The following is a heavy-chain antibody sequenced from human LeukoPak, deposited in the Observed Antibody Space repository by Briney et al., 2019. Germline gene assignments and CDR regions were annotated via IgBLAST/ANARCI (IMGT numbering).Heavy chain of an antibody. D-gene: IGHD6-13*01. CDR2: INSDGSST. CDR3: ARDLSSSWYSWPSDY. Sequence: PGGSLRLSCAASGFTFRSYWMHWVRQAPGKGLVWVSRINSDGSSTSYADSVKGRFTISRDNAKNTLYLQMNSLRAEDTAVYYCARDLSSSWYSWPSDYWGQGTLVTVSS. J-gene: IGHJ4*02. CDR1: GFTFRSYW. V-gene: IGHV3-74*01.